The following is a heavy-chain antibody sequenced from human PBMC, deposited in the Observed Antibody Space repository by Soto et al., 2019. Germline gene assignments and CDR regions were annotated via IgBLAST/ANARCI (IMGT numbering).Heavy chain of an antibody. V-gene: IGHV1-3*01. CDR2: INAGNGNT. J-gene: IGHJ6*02. CDR3: ARVNKGYYYYGMDV. Sequence: ASVKVSCKASGYTFTSYAMHWVRQAPGQRLEWMGWINAGNGNTKYSQKFQGRVTITRDTSASTAYVELSSLRSEDTAVYYCARVNKGYYYYGMDVWGQGTTVTVSS. CDR1: GYTFTSYA.